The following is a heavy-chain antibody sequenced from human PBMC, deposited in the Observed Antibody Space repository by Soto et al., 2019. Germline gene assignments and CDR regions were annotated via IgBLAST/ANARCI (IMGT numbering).Heavy chain of an antibody. CDR1: GFTLSSYA. V-gene: IGHV3-23*01. Sequence: GGSLRLSCAASGFTLSSYAMSWVRQAPGKGLEWVSAISGSGGSTYYADSVKGRFTISRDNSKNTLYLQMNSLRAEDTAVYYCAKMIVVVITRYFDYWGQGTLVTVSS. J-gene: IGHJ4*02. CDR3: AKMIVVVITRYFDY. CDR2: ISGSGGST. D-gene: IGHD3-22*01.